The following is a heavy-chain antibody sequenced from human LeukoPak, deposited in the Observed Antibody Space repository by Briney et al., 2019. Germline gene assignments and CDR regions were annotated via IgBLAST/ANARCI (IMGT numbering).Heavy chain of an antibody. CDR1: GGSISSYY. CDR2: IKQHGSEK. Sequence: PSETLSLTCTVSGGSISSYYWSWVRQAPGKGLEWVANIKQHGSEKYYVDSVKGRFTISRDNAKNSLYLQMNSLRVEDMAVYYCARDAGSRGYFDYWGQGTLVTVSS. D-gene: IGHD3-22*01. J-gene: IGHJ4*02. V-gene: IGHV3-7*01. CDR3: ARDAGSRGYFDY.